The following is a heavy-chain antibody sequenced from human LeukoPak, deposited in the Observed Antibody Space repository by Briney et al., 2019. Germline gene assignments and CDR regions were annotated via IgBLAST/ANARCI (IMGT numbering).Heavy chain of an antibody. V-gene: IGHV1-69*01. CDR1: GGTFSSYA. CDR2: IIPIFGTA. Sequence: SSVKVSCXASGGTFSSYAISWVRQAPGQGLGWMGGIIPIFGTANYAQKFQGRVTITADESTSTAYMELSSLRSEDTAVYYCATNTYDFWSGYRDYFDYWGQGTLVTVSS. D-gene: IGHD3-3*01. J-gene: IGHJ4*02. CDR3: ATNTYDFWSGYRDYFDY.